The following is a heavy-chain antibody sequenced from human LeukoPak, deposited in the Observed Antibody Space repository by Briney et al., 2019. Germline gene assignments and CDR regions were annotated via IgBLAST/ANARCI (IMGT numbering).Heavy chain of an antibody. Sequence: GGSLRLSCAASGFTFSSYSMNWVRQAPGKGLEWVSYISSSSSTIYYADSVKGRFTISRDNAKNSLYLQMNSLRAEDTAVYYCAALWFGELDYWGQGTLVTVSS. CDR2: ISSSSSTI. J-gene: IGHJ4*02. V-gene: IGHV3-48*01. CDR3: AALWFGELDY. CDR1: GFTFSSYS. D-gene: IGHD3-10*01.